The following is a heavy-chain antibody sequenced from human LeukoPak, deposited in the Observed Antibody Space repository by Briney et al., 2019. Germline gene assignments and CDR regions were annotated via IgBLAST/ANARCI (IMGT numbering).Heavy chain of an antibody. CDR3: AVDAPVIDAQIDY. V-gene: IGHV3-15*01. CDR1: GFIFSHAW. J-gene: IGHJ4*02. D-gene: IGHD3-16*02. Sequence: PGVSLRLSCTASGFIFSHAWMNWVRQAPGKGLQWLGRIRSGGAREYAAPAQGRFTISRDDSRNTVYLEMNNLDTDDTAVYFCAVDAPVIDAQIDYWGQGTLVTVSS. CDR2: IRSGGAR.